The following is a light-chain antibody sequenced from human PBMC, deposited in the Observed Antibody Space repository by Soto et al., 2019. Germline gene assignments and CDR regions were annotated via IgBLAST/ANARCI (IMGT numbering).Light chain of an antibody. CDR2: DVR. J-gene: IGLJ2*01. CDR3: SSYTSASTPLV. Sequence: QSALTQPASASGSPGQRITISCTGTGSDVGGYNYVSWYQQHPGKAPKVMIYDVRRRPAGVSNRFSGSKSGNTASLIIAGLQDEEDADYCSSSYTSASTPLVFGAGTKLTVL. CDR1: GSDVGGYNY. V-gene: IGLV2-14*01.